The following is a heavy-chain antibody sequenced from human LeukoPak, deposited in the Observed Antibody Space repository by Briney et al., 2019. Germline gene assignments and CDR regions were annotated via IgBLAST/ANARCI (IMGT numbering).Heavy chain of an antibody. CDR2: ISAYNGNT. CDR3: AREEIAVAGTGLSY. J-gene: IGHJ4*02. Sequence: APVKVSCKASGYTFTSYGISWVRQAPGQGLEWMGWISAYNGNTNYAQKLQGRVTMTTDTSTSTAYMELRSLRSDDTAVYYCAREEIAVAGTGLSYWGQGTLVTVSS. D-gene: IGHD6-19*01. V-gene: IGHV1-18*01. CDR1: GYTFTSYG.